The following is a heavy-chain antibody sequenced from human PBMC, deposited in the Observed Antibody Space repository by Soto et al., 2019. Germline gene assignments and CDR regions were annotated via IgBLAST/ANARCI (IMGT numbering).Heavy chain of an antibody. CDR2: INSVASYV. CDR3: TRDRSSFRRGRIRGPYGGLDV. CDR1: RFAFSSYS. D-gene: IGHD3-10*01. V-gene: IGHV3-21*01. Sequence: QLVESGGGLVKPGGSLRVSCAASRFAFSSYSMHWVRQAPMKGLEWVASINSVASYVYYADSVEGRFTISRDNAKNSVYLQMNSQRAEDTAVYYCTRDRSSFRRGRIRGPYGGLDVWGQGTTVLVS. J-gene: IGHJ6*02.